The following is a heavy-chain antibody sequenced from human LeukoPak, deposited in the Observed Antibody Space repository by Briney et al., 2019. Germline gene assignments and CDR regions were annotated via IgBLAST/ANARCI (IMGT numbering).Heavy chain of an antibody. Sequence: PSETLSLTCTVSGGSISSYYWSWIRQPPGKGLEWIGYIYYSGSTNYNPSLKSRVTISLDTSKNQFSLKLSSVTAADTGVFYCARGRVEATTFKFYYYGLDVWGQGTTVTVSS. CDR1: GGSISSYY. D-gene: IGHD1-26*01. J-gene: IGHJ6*02. CDR2: IYYSGST. CDR3: ARGRVEATTFKFYYYGLDV. V-gene: IGHV4-59*12.